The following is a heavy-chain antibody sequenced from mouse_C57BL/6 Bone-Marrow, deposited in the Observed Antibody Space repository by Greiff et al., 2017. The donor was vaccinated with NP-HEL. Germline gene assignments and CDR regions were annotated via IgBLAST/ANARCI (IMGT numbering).Heavy chain of an antibody. Sequence: QVQLQQSGAELVRPGTSVKMSCKASGYTFTNYWLGWAKQRPGHGLEWIGDIYPGGGYTNYNEKFKGKATLTADKSSSTAYMQFSSLTSEDSAIYYCARWARSWYFDVWGTGTTVTVSS. J-gene: IGHJ1*03. CDR1: GYTFTNYW. V-gene: IGHV1-63*01. CDR3: ARWARSWYFDV. CDR2: IYPGGGYT.